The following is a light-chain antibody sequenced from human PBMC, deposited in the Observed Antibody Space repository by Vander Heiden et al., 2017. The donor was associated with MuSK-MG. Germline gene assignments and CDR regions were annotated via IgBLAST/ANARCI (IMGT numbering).Light chain of an antibody. J-gene: IGKJ5*01. V-gene: IGKV1-39*01. Sequence: DIQMTQSPSSLSASVGDRVTIGCRASQSISRYLNWYQHEPGKAPKLLIYSASSLQSGVPSRFSGSGSGTDFTLTISSLQPEDFATYYCQQSSTTPITFGPGTRLEI. CDR1: QSISRY. CDR2: SAS. CDR3: QQSSTTPIT.